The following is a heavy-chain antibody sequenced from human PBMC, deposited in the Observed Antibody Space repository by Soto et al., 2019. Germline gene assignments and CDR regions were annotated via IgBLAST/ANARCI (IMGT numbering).Heavy chain of an antibody. CDR3: ARLTLYWYFDL. D-gene: IGHD1-20*01. CDR2: ISSSGSTI. V-gene: IGHV3-48*04. CDR1: GFTFSSYS. Sequence: EVQLVESGGGLVQPGGSLRLSCAASGFTFSSYSMNWVRQAPGKGLEWVSYISSSGSTIYYADSVKGRFTISRDNAKNSLYLQMNSLRAEDTAVYYCARLTLYWYFDLWGRGTLVTVSS. J-gene: IGHJ2*01.